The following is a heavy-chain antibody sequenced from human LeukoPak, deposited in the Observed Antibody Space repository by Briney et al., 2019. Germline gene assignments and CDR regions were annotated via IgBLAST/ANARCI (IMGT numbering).Heavy chain of an antibody. J-gene: IGHJ5*02. CDR1: GFTFSSYG. Sequence: PGRSLRLSCAASGFTFSSYGMHWVRQAPGKGLEWVAVISYDGSNKYYADSVKGRFTISRDNSKNTLYLQMNSLRAEDTAVYYCARDGIVGATRGNWFDPWGQGTLVTVSS. V-gene: IGHV3-30*03. CDR2: ISYDGSNK. D-gene: IGHD1-26*01. CDR3: ARDGIVGATRGNWFDP.